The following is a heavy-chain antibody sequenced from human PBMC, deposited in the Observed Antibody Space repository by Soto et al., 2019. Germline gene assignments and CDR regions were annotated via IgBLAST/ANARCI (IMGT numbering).Heavy chain of an antibody. CDR2: ISAYNGNT. D-gene: IGHD1-1*01. V-gene: IGHV1-18*01. J-gene: IGHJ4*02. Sequence: GASVKVSCKASGYTFTSYGISWVRQAPGQGLEWMGWISAYNGNTNYAQKLQGRVTMTTDTSTSTAYMELRSLRSDDTAVYYCARGRVRITSQNIPPPGDYWGQGTLVTVSS. CDR3: ARGRVRITSQNIPPPGDY. CDR1: GYTFTSYG.